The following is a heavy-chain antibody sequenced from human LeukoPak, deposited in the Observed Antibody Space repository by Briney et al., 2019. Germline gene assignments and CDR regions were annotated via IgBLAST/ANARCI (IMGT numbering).Heavy chain of an antibody. J-gene: IGHJ4*02. V-gene: IGHV3-48*01. Sequence: GGSLRLSCAASGFTFSDYSMNWVRQAPGKGLEWISYIGIDSGNTNYADSVKGRFTISGDKAKNSLYLQMNSLRVEDTAEYYCARSAVGTSCCTAVDYWGQGTLVTVSS. CDR3: ARSAVGTSCCTAVDY. CDR2: IGIDSGNT. CDR1: GFTFSDYS. D-gene: IGHD1-26*01.